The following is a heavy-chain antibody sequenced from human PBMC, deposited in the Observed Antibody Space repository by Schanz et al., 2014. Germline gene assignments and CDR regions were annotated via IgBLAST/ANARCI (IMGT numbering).Heavy chain of an antibody. CDR2: VNPSVRGT. CDR3: AGAFDSSGYYFDY. J-gene: IGHJ4*02. D-gene: IGHD3-22*01. V-gene: IGHV1-46*03. Sequence: QVQLVQSGTQVKKPGASVKVSCKASGYTLSAYSLHWVRQAPGQGLEWMGIVNPSVRGTHFAREFQGRVTVTSGTSTSTVYMELSGLRSEDTAVYYCAGAFDSSGYYFDYWGQGTLXTVSS. CDR1: GYTLSAYS.